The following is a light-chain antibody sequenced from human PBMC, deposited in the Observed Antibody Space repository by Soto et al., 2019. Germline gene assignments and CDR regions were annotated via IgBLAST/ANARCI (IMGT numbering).Light chain of an antibody. J-gene: IGLJ2*01. CDR1: SSNVGKNY. CDR3: ATWDSSLRAGV. CDR2: ASN. V-gene: IGLV1-51*01. Sequence: QSVLTQPPSVSAAPGQKVTISCSGSSSNVGKNYVSWYQQLPGTAPKLLISASNERPSGIPDRFPGSKSGTSATLGITGLQTGDEADYYCATWDSSLRAGVFGGGTKLTVL.